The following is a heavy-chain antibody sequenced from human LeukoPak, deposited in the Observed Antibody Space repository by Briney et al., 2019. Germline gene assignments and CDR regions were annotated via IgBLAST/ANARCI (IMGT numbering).Heavy chain of an antibody. CDR2: ISAIDGSR. J-gene: IGHJ1*01. CDR1: GFTFSDYA. V-gene: IGHV3-23*01. D-gene: IGHD6-19*01. CDR3: AREGDRQWLVRFAEYFQH. Sequence: GGSLRLSCAASGFTFSDYAMSWVRQAPGKGLEWVSTISAIDGSRYYADSVKGRFTISRDISKNTLYLQMNSLRAEDTAVYYCAREGDRQWLVRFAEYFQHWGQGTLVTVSS.